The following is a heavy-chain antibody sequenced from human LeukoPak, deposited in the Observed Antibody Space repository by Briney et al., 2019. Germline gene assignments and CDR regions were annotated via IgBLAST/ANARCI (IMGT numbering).Heavy chain of an antibody. J-gene: IGHJ4*02. CDR1: GYSFTSYW. D-gene: IGHD3-10*01. CDR2: IYPGDSDT. Sequence: GESLKISCKGSGYSFTSYWIGWVRQMPGKGLEWMGIIYPGDSDTRYSPSFQGQATISADKSISTAYLQWSSLKASDTAMYYCARPIHYYGSGSYYFDYWGQGTLVTVSS. CDR3: ARPIHYYGSGSYYFDY. V-gene: IGHV5-51*01.